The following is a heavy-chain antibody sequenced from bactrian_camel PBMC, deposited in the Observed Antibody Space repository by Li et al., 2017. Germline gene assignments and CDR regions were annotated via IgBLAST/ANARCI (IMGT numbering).Heavy chain of an antibody. CDR2: IDNNGNT. D-gene: IGHD5*01. J-gene: IGHJ6*01. V-gene: IGHV3S1*01. CDR1: GF. Sequence: HVQLVESGGGLVQPGGSLRLSCVGSGFGPKVYWVSTIDNNGNTYNANSVKGRFTLSRDNAKNILYLQMTSLKSEDTDLYYCAAVAGWGKQPDFGCWGQGTQVT. CDR3: AAVAGWGKQPDFGC.